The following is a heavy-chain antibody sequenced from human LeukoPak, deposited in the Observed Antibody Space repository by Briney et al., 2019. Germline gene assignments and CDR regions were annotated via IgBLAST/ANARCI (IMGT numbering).Heavy chain of an antibody. J-gene: IGHJ5*02. Sequence: GGSLRLSCAASGFTFSSYAMSWVRQAPGNGLEWVSAISGSGGSTYYADSVKGRFTISRDNSKNTLYLQMNSLRAEDTAVYYCAKQVGATRSGWFDPWGQGTLVTVSS. D-gene: IGHD1-26*01. CDR1: GFTFSSYA. CDR3: AKQVGATRSGWFDP. CDR2: ISGSGGST. V-gene: IGHV3-23*01.